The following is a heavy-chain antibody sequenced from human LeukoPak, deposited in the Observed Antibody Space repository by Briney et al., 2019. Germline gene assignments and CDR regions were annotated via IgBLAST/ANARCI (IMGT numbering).Heavy chain of an antibody. CDR3: AKAYYDILTGYYAPDAFDI. D-gene: IGHD3-9*01. Sequence: GASLRLSCAASGFTFSSYAMSWVRQAPGKGLEWVSAISGSGGSTYYADSVKGRFTISRDNSKNTLYLQMNSLRAEDTAVYYCAKAYYDILTGYYAPDAFDIWGQGQWSPSLQ. CDR1: GFTFSSYA. J-gene: IGHJ3*02. V-gene: IGHV3-23*01. CDR2: ISGSGGST.